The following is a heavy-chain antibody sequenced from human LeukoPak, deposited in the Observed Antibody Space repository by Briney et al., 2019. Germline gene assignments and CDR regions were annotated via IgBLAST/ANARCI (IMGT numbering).Heavy chain of an antibody. CDR2: ISTGSSTT. CDR1: GFTFSSYS. J-gene: IGHJ4*02. V-gene: IGHV3-48*02. CDR3: ARVAAGYSVNYFDY. Sequence: GGSLRLSCAASGFTFSSYSMNWVRQAPGEGLEWVSYISTGSSTTYYADSVKGRFTISRDNVENSLYLQMNSLKDEDTAVYYCARVAAGYSVNYFDYWGQGTLVTVSS. D-gene: IGHD4-23*01.